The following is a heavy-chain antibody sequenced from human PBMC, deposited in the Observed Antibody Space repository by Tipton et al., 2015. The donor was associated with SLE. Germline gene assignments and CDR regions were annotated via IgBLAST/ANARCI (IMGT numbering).Heavy chain of an antibody. CDR3: ARGKIPRSSSLDY. Sequence: TLSLTCAVYGGSFSGYYWSWIRQPPGKGLEWIGEINHSGSTNYNPSLKSRVTISVDTSKNQFSLKLSSVTAADTAVYYCARGKIPRSSSLDYWGQGTLVTVS. D-gene: IGHD6-6*01. CDR2: INHSGST. V-gene: IGHV4-34*01. J-gene: IGHJ4*02. CDR1: GGSFSGYY.